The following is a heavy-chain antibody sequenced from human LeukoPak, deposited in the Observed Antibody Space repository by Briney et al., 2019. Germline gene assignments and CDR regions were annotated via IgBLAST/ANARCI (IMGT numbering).Heavy chain of an antibody. CDR2: ISSSGSTI. CDR1: GFTFSIYE. CDR3: AELGITMIGGV. D-gene: IGHD3-10*02. V-gene: IGHV3-48*03. Sequence: PGGPLSLSCAPSGFTFSIYEINWARKAPGRGLEGVSYISSSGSTIYYADSVKGRFTISRDNAKNSLYLQMNSLRAEDTAVYYCAELGITMIGGVWGKGTTVTISS. J-gene: IGHJ6*04.